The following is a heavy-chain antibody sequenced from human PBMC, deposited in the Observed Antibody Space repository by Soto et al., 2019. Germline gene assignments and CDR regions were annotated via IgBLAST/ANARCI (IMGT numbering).Heavy chain of an antibody. Sequence: PSQTRSLTCHLAARPPKTGDYYCNWTRQHSGKGLERVGYVFYSGATNYSPSLKSRAAISMDTSKNQSSLSLTSVTAADTAVYYCARAGFSYGRLLFWGQGIRVTVSS. D-gene: IGHD3-10*01. CDR1: ARPPKTGDYY. CDR2: VFYSGAT. J-gene: IGHJ4*02. V-gene: IGHV4-30-4*01. CDR3: ARAGFSYGRLLF.